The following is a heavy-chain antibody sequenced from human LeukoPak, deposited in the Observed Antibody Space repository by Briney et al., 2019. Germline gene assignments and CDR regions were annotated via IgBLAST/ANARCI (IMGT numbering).Heavy chain of an antibody. CDR1: GYSISSSIW. CDR2: VYHSGSI. V-gene: IGHV4-28*05. Sequence: SETLSLTCAVSGYSISSSIWWGWIRQPPGKGLEWIGYVYHSGSIYYNPSLKSRVTMSVDTSKNQFSLRLNPVTAMDTAVYYCARNPRGGIGYFDPWGQGTLVTVSS. D-gene: IGHD3-16*01. J-gene: IGHJ5*02. CDR3: ARNPRGGIGYFDP.